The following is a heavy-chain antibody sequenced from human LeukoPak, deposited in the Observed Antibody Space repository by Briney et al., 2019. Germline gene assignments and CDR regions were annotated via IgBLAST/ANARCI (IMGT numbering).Heavy chain of an antibody. Sequence: GGSLRLSCAASGFTFSSYSMNWVRQAPGKGLEWVSSISSSSSYIYYADSVKGRFTISRDNAKNSLYLQMNSLRAEDTAVYYCAKADDSSGYGYPAPFYYYYGMDVWGQGTTVTVSS. V-gene: IGHV3-21*04. CDR2: ISSSSSYI. J-gene: IGHJ6*02. CDR1: GFTFSSYS. D-gene: IGHD3-22*01. CDR3: AKADDSSGYGYPAPFYYYYGMDV.